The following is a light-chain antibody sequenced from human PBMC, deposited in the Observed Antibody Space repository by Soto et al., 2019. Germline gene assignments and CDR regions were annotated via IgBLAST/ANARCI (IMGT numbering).Light chain of an antibody. V-gene: IGKV2-24*01. CDR2: KSS. CDR1: QIVVRTDGNTY. Sequence: DVLVTQSTLSLPATLGQPASISWSSIQIVVRTDGNTYLSWFQQNPGKPPRLLIYKSSNRFSGVPDRFSGSGAATDFTLKISRVEAEDVGIYYCMQSTECSRTFGQGTKV. J-gene: IGKJ1*01. CDR3: MQSTECSRT.